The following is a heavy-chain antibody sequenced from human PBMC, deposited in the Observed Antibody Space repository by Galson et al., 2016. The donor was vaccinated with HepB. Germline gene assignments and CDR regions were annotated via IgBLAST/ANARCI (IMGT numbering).Heavy chain of an antibody. Sequence: SETLSLTCAVYGGSFSGYYWNWVRQPPGKGLEWIGEINHSGSTNYNPSLKSRVTISVDTSKNQFSLKLNSVTAADTAVYYCARGTWGDCSGSSCPAPFDSWGQGTLVAVSS. CDR1: GGSFSGYY. V-gene: IGHV4-34*01. J-gene: IGHJ4*02. CDR3: ARGTWGDCSGSSCPAPFDS. CDR2: INHSGST. D-gene: IGHD2-15*01.